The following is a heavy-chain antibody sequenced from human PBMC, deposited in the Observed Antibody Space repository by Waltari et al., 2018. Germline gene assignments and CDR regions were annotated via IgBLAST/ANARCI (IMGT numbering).Heavy chain of an antibody. CDR2: IHNDGTTT. Sequence: EVQLLESGGGLVQPGGSLRLSCAGSGFAFSNYAMSWVRQAPGEGLEWVSLIHNDGTTTYYADSVKGRFTIFRDDSKNTRYLQVNSPVAEDTALYYCAKARGSTSSRYYFDYWGQGTLVTVSP. J-gene: IGHJ4*02. CDR1: GFAFSNYA. CDR3: AKARGSTSSRYYFDY. V-gene: IGHV3-23*03. D-gene: IGHD6-6*01.